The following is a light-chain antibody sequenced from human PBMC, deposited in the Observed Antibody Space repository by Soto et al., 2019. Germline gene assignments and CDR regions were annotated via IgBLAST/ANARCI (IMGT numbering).Light chain of an antibody. J-gene: IGLJ1*01. CDR2: SNN. V-gene: IGLV1-44*01. Sequence: QSVLTQTPSASGTPGQRVTISCSGSSSNVGSNAVNWYQQLPGTAPKVLIYSNNQRPAGVPDRFSGSKSGTSASLAISGLQSEDEADYYCATWDDSLNSYVFGTGPKVTVL. CDR1: SSNVGSNA. CDR3: ATWDDSLNSYV.